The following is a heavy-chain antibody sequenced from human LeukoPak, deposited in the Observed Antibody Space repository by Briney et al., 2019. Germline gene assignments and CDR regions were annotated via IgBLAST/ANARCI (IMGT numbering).Heavy chain of an antibody. Sequence: SETLSLTCTVSGGSISSHYWSWIRQPAGKGLEWIGRIYTSGSTNYNPSLKSRVTMSVDTSKNQFSLKLSSVTAADTAVYYCARAGVQYYDFWSGYYTTDYWGQGTLVTVSS. CDR1: GGSISSHY. CDR2: IYTSGST. J-gene: IGHJ4*02. V-gene: IGHV4-4*07. CDR3: ARAGVQYYDFWSGYYTTDY. D-gene: IGHD3-3*01.